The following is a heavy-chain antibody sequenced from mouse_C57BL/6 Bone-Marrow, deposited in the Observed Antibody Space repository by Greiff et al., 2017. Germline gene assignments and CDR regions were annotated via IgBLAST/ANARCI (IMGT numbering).Heavy chain of an antibody. CDR2: IDPENGDT. CDR3: TTGSVDY. J-gene: IGHJ2*01. CDR1: GFNIKDDY. Sequence: EVQLQQSGAELVRPGASVKLSCTASGFNIKDDYMHWVKQRPEQGLEWIGWIDPENGDTEYASKFQGKATITADTSSNTAYLQLSSLTSEDTAVYYSTTGSVDYWGQGTTRTVSS. V-gene: IGHV14-4*01.